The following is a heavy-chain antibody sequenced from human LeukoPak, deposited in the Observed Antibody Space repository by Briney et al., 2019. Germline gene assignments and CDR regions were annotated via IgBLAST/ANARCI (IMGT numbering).Heavy chain of an antibody. D-gene: IGHD3-22*01. CDR1: GFTFNNYA. Sequence: GGSLRLSCAASGFTFNNYAMSWLRQAPGKGLEWVSAISGSGGSTYYADSVRGRFIISRDNSKNTLYLQMNSLRAEDTAVYYCAKEKFPGYYDSSGGPLDYWGQGTLVTVSS. CDR3: AKEKFPGYYDSSGGPLDY. J-gene: IGHJ4*02. CDR2: ISGSGGST. V-gene: IGHV3-23*01.